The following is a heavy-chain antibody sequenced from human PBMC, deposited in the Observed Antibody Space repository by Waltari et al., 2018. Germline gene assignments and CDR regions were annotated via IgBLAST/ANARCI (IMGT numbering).Heavy chain of an antibody. CDR2: IIPSGGST. CDR3: ARVLTWAAWFDP. V-gene: IGHV1-46*01. CDR1: GYTFTSYY. J-gene: IGHJ5*02. D-gene: IGHD1-26*01. Sequence: QVQLVQSGAEVKKPGASVKVSCKASGYTFTSYYMHWVRQAPGQGLEWMGRIIPSGGSTSYAQKFQGRVTMTRDTSTSTVYMELSSLRSEDTAVYYCARVLTWAAWFDPWGQGTLVTVSS.